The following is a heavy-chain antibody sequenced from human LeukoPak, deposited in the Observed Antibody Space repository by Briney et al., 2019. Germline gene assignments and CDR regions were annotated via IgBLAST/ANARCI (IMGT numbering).Heavy chain of an antibody. J-gene: IGHJ4*02. V-gene: IGHV3-30*04. D-gene: IGHD5-12*01. CDR2: ISYDGSNK. CDR3: ARDQLAYSGYDTLFDY. Sequence: GGSLRLSCAASGFTFNSYAIHWVRQAPGKGLEWVAVISYDGSNKYYAESVKSRFTISRDNSKNTLYLQLNSLRPDDTAVYYCARDQLAYSGYDTLFDYWGQGTLVTVSS. CDR1: GFTFNSYA.